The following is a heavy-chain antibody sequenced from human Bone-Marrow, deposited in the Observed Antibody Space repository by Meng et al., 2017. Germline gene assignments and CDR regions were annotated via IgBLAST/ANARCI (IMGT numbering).Heavy chain of an antibody. Sequence: QLQLQESGSGLVKPSQTLSLTCAVSGGSISNGGYSLSWIRQPPGKGLEWIGYIYHSGSTYYNPSLKSRVTISVDTSKNQFSLKLSSVTAADTAVYYCARGKSNSSPPFDPWGQGTLVTAPQ. CDR1: GGSISNGGYS. CDR3: ARGKSNSSPPFDP. V-gene: IGHV4-30-2*01. J-gene: IGHJ5*02. CDR2: IYHSGST. D-gene: IGHD6-6*01.